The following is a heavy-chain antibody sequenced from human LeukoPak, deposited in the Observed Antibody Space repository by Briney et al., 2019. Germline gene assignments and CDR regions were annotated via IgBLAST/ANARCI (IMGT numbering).Heavy chain of an antibody. CDR2: INAGNGNT. CDR3: ARGIVPAGVGYYYYGMDV. CDR1: GYTFTSYA. V-gene: IGHV1-3*01. Sequence: ASVRVSCKASGYTFTSYAMHRMRQAPGQRLEWMGWINAGNGNTKYSQKFQGRVTITRDTSASTAYMELSSLRSEDTAVYYCARGIVPAGVGYYYYGMDVWGQGTTVTVSS. D-gene: IGHD2-2*01. J-gene: IGHJ6*02.